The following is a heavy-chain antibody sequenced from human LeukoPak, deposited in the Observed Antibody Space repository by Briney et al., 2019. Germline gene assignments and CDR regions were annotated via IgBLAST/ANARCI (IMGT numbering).Heavy chain of an antibody. D-gene: IGHD3-10*01. CDR2: ISGSGGNT. CDR1: GFTFSSYV. V-gene: IGHV3-23*01. J-gene: IGHJ4*02. CDR3: AKSKPYYYGSGSYYKNPFDY. Sequence: GGSLRLSCAASGFTFSSYVMSWVRQAPGKGLEWVSDISGSGGNTDYADSVKGRFTISRDNSKNMMYLQMKSLRAEDTAVYYCAKSKPYYYGSGSYYKNPFDYWGQGTLVTVSS.